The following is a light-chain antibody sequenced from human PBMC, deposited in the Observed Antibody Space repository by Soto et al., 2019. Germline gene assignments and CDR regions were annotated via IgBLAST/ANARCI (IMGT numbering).Light chain of an antibody. J-gene: IGLJ1*01. V-gene: IGLV1-44*01. Sequence: QSVLTQPPSASGTPGQRVTISCSGSSSNIGSNTVNWYQQLPGTAPKLLIYSNNQRPSGVPDRFSGSKSGTSASLAISGLQSEDEADYYGAAWDDSLNGYVFXSGTKVTVL. CDR2: SNN. CDR3: AAWDDSLNGYV. CDR1: SSNIGSNT.